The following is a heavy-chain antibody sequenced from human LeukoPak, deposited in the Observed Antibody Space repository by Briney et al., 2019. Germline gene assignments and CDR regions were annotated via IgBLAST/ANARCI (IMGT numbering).Heavy chain of an antibody. CDR3: AQVNSGSSLFYFDY. CDR2: ISGSGDST. CDR1: GFTFSSYA. Sequence: PGGSLRLSCAASGFTFSSYAMSWVRQAPGKGLEWVSAISGSGDSTFYADSVKGRFTISRDNSKNTLYLQMNSLRAEDTAVYYCAQVNSGSSLFYFDYWGQGTLATVSS. J-gene: IGHJ4*02. V-gene: IGHV3-23*01. D-gene: IGHD1-26*01.